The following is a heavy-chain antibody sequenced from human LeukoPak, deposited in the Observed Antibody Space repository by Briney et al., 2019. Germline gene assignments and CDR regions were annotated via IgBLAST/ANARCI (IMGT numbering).Heavy chain of an antibody. CDR1: GGTFSSYA. CDR3: ARSTDYYDYFDY. D-gene: IGHD3-10*01. V-gene: IGHV1-69*05. Sequence: SVKVSCKASGGTFSSYAISWVRQAPGQGLEWMGGITPIFGTANYAQKFQGRVTITTDESTSTAYMELSSLRSEDTAVYYCARSTDYYDYFDYWGQGTLVTVSS. J-gene: IGHJ4*02. CDR2: ITPIFGTA.